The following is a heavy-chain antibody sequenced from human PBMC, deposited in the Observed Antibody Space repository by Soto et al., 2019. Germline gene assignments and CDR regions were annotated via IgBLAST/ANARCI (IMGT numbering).Heavy chain of an antibody. V-gene: IGHV3-30*18. CDR1: GFTFSNYA. CDR3: AKELSYCSGGSCYQHDGSDN. J-gene: IGHJ4*02. CDR2: ISFDGSNR. Sequence: QVQLVESGGGGVQPGGSLRLSCAASGFTFSNYAMHWVRQAPGKGLEWVAIISFDGSNRFYRDSVKGRFTISRDNSKNTLYLEMSSLRAEETAVYFCAKELSYCSGGSCYQHDGSDNWGQGTLVTVSS. D-gene: IGHD2-15*01.